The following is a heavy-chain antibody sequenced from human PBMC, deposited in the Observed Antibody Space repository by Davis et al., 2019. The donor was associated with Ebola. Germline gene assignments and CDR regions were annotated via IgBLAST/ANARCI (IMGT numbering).Heavy chain of an antibody. V-gene: IGHV1-2*06. CDR2: IDPNSGGT. CDR3: ARLSFGEVGFDY. J-gene: IGHJ4*02. D-gene: IGHD3-10*01. CDR1: GYRFTGYY. Sequence: AASVKVSCKASGYRFTGYYIHWVRQAPGQGPEWMGRIDPNSGGTNYAQKFQGRVTMTRDTSISTAYMELSRLRSDDTAVYYCARLSFGEVGFDYWGQGTLVTVSS.